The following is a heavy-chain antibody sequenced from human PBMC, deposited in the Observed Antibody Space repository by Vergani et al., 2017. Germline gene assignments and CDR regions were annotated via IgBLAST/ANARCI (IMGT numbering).Heavy chain of an antibody. D-gene: IGHD2-2*01. CDR2: ISAYNGNT. CDR3: ALYCSSTSCYFGFGY. Sequence: QVQLVQSGAEVKKPGASVKVSCKASGYTFTSYGISWVRQAPGQGLEWMGWISAYNGNTNYAQKLQGRVTMTTDTSTSTAYMELRSLRSEDTAVYYCALYCSSTSCYFGFGYWGQGTLVTVSS. J-gene: IGHJ4*02. V-gene: IGHV1-18*01. CDR1: GYTFTSYG.